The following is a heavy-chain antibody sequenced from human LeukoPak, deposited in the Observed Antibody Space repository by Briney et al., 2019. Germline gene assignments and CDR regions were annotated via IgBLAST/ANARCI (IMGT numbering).Heavy chain of an antibody. CDR2: VNNDGSAT. V-gene: IGHV3-74*01. Sequence: PGGSLRLSCAASRFIFTNYWIHWVRQAPGKGLVWVSHVNNDGSATSYADSVKGRFTISRDSAKNTAYLHMNSLRVEDTAVYYCTSFFETNWGQGTLVTVSS. J-gene: IGHJ4*02. CDR3: TSFFETN. CDR1: RFIFTNYW. D-gene: IGHD2/OR15-2a*01.